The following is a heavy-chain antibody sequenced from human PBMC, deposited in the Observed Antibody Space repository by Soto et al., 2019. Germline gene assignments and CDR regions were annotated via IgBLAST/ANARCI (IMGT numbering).Heavy chain of an antibody. J-gene: IGHJ6*02. Sequence: EVQLLESGGGLVQPGGSLRLSCAASGFTFSNYAMTWVRQAPGKGLEWVSAISGSGGSTYYAYSVKGRFTISRDSSKNPLYQQMDGLKAEDPAVYYCANPPPTMESTIYYYYGMDVWGQGTTVTVSS. D-gene: IGHD1-26*01. CDR1: GFTFSNYA. V-gene: IGHV3-23*01. CDR2: ISGSGGST. CDR3: ANPPPTMESTIYYYYGMDV.